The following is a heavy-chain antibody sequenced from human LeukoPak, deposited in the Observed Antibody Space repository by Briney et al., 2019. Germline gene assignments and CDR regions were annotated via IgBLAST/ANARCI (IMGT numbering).Heavy chain of an antibody. CDR2: ISTYNDNT. J-gene: IGHJ4*02. D-gene: IGHD6-13*01. CDR1: GYTFTSYG. CDR3: ASDHLSIEATGTRY. Sequence: ASVKVSCKASGYTFTSYGISWVRQAPGQGLEWMGWISTYNDNTHYAQKFQGRVTMTTDTSTNTAYMELRSLRSDDTAVYYCASDHLSIEATGTRYWGQGTLVTVSS. V-gene: IGHV1-18*01.